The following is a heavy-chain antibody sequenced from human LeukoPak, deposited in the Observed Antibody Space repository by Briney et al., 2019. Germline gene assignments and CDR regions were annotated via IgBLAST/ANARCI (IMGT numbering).Heavy chain of an antibody. Sequence: GASVKVSCKASGGTFGSYAISWVRQAPGQGLEWMGRIIPILGIANYAQKFQGRVTITADKSTSTAYMEPSSLRSEDTAVYYCARDTDSSSWYANWFDPWGQGTLVTVSS. V-gene: IGHV1-69*04. CDR3: ARDTDSSSWYANWFDP. D-gene: IGHD6-13*01. CDR2: IIPILGIA. J-gene: IGHJ5*02. CDR1: GGTFGSYA.